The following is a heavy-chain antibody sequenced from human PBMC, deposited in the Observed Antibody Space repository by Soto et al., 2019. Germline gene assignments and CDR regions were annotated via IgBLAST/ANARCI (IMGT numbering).Heavy chain of an antibody. CDR1: GFTFSSYA. J-gene: IGHJ6*03. V-gene: IGHV3-23*01. D-gene: IGHD3-10*01. CDR3: AKVELRAQRYPTMDV. Sequence: EVQLLESGGGLVQPGGSLRLSCAASGFTFSSYAMSWVRRAPGKGLEWVSAISGSGGSTYYADSVKGRFTISRDNSKNTLYLQMNSLRAEDTAVYYCAKVELRAQRYPTMDVWGKGTTVTVSS. CDR2: ISGSGGST.